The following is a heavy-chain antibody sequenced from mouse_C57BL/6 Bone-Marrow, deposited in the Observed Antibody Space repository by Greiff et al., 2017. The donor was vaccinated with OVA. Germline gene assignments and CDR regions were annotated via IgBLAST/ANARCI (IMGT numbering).Heavy chain of an antibody. V-gene: IGHV1-39*01. D-gene: IGHD2-5*01. CDR1: VYSFPSYH. CDR3: AGQDYSNYGGDY. Sequence: SVPSLVTPFSSFNLSCHASVYSFPSYHMTCLKQSNGKSLELIGVINPNYGTTSSNQKFKGKATLTVDQSSSTAYMQLNSLTSEDSAVYYCAGQDYSNYGGDYWGQGTTLTVSS. J-gene: IGHJ2*01. CDR2: INPNYGTT.